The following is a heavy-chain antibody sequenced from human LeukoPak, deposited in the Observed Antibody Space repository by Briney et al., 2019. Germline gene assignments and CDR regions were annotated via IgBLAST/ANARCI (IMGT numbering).Heavy chain of an antibody. CDR1: GFTFSSYN. D-gene: IGHD1-7*01. CDR3: VKDLSNWNYRGGNY. V-gene: IGHV3-21*01. Sequence: GGSLRLSCAASGFTFSSYNMKWVRQAPGRGLECVSSISISGDFIYYADSVEGRFTISRDNAKNSLYLQMNSLRAEDTAVYYCVKDLSNWNYRGGNYWGQGTLVTVSS. J-gene: IGHJ4*02. CDR2: ISISGDFI.